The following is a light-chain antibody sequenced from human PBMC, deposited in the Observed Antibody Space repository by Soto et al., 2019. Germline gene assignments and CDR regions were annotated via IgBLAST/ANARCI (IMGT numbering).Light chain of an antibody. CDR3: SSYAGSNSYV. V-gene: IGLV2-8*01. J-gene: IGLJ1*01. CDR1: SSDVGGYNY. CDR2: EVS. Sequence: QSALTQPPSASGSPGQSVTISCTGTSSDVGGYNYVSWYQQHPGKAPKLMIYEVSKRPSGVPDRFSGSKSGNTASLTVSGLQAEDEADYYCSSYAGSNSYVFGTATQLTVL.